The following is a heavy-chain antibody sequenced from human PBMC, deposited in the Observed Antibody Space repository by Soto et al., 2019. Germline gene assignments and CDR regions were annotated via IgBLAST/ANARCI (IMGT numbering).Heavy chain of an antibody. V-gene: IGHV1-69*01. Sequence: QVQLVQSGAEVKKPGSSVKVSCQSSGGTFTDSAVSWVRQAPGQGLEWVGGIIPISRTATYSQKFQGRISITAHESRGTTYMELSSLTSEDTAVYYCATGGEVVAPGLSDYFAMDVGGEGTTVTVSS. CDR1: GGTFTDSA. CDR3: ATGGEVVAPGLSDYFAMDV. CDR2: IIPISRTA. J-gene: IGHJ6*04. D-gene: IGHD2-2*01.